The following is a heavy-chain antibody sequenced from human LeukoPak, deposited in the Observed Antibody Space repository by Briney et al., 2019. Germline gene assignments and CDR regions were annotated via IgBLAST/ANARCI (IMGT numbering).Heavy chain of an antibody. D-gene: IGHD3-22*01. V-gene: IGHV4-4*07. CDR3: AIFYYDSSGYYFDY. J-gene: IGHJ4*02. CDR2: IYTSGST. CDR1: GGSISSYY. Sequence: SETLSLTCTVSGGSISSYYWSWIRQPAGKGLEWIGRIYTSGSTNYNPSLKSRVTISVDTSKNQFSLKLSSVTAADTAVYYCAIFYYDSSGYYFDYWGQGTLVTVSS.